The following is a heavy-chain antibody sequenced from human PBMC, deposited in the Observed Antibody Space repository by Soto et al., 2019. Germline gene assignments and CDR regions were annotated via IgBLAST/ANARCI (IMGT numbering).Heavy chain of an antibody. J-gene: IGHJ3*01. Sequence: SETLSLTCAVSNYSITNDYYWGWIRQPPGKGLEWIGSIYHTRSAYYNSSLKSRLTISVDRSKNQFSLRLTSVTAADTAVYYCAKVYHDSRGYPKVIVAFDVCGHGTMVTVSS. CDR2: IYHTRSA. D-gene: IGHD3-22*01. CDR1: NYSITNDYY. V-gene: IGHV4-38-2*01. CDR3: AKVYHDSRGYPKVIVAFDV.